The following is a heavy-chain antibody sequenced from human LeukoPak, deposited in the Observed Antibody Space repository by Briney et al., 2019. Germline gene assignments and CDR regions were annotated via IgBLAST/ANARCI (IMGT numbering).Heavy chain of an antibody. CDR1: GYTFTGYY. Sequence: SVKVSCKASGYTFTGYYMHWVRQAPGQGLEWMGGIIPIFGTANYAQKFQGRVTITADESTSTAYMELSSLRSEDTAVYYCAHYYDSSGFQHWGQGTLVTVSS. V-gene: IGHV1-69*13. J-gene: IGHJ1*01. CDR2: IIPIFGTA. D-gene: IGHD3-22*01. CDR3: AHYYDSSGFQH.